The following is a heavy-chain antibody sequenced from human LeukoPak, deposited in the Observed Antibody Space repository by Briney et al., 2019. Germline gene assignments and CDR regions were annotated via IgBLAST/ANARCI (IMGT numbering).Heavy chain of an antibody. CDR1: GGTFSSYA. V-gene: IGHV1-69*05. CDR3: ARVVISRGYFDY. CDR2: IIPIFGTA. Sequence: ASVKVSCKASGGTFSSYAISWVRQAPGQGLEWMGGIIPIFGTANYAQKFQGRVTITTDESTSTAYMELSSLRSEDTAVYYCARVVISRGYFDYWGQGTLVTVSS. D-gene: IGHD3-22*01. J-gene: IGHJ4*02.